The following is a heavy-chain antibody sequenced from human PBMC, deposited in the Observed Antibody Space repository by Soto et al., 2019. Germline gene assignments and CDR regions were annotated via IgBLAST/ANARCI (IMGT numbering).Heavy chain of an antibody. CDR2: ISAYNGNT. CDR1: GDTFASYG. V-gene: IGHV1-18*01. D-gene: IGHD3-3*01. J-gene: IGHJ4*01. CDR3: ARDLTYYDFWSGIKIPAY. Sequence: ASAEVCCKACGDTFASYGRRWVRQSPGQVREWMGWISAYNGNTKYAQKLHGRVTMTTDTSTSTAYMELRSLRSDETAVYYCARDLTYYDFWSGIKIPAYWRHGTLVPV.